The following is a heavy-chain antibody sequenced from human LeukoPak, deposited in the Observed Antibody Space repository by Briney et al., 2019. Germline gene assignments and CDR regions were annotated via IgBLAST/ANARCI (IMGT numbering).Heavy chain of an antibody. CDR2: INPSGGSA. CDR3: ARARGAGTFDY. CDR1: GYTFTSYY. J-gene: IGHJ4*02. Sequence: ASVKVSRKASGYTFTSYYIHWVRQAPGQGLEWMGIINPSGGSANYAQKFRGSVTMTRDTSTSTVYMELSSLRSEDTAVYYCARARGAGTFDYWGQGTLVTVSS. D-gene: IGHD6-13*01. V-gene: IGHV1-46*01.